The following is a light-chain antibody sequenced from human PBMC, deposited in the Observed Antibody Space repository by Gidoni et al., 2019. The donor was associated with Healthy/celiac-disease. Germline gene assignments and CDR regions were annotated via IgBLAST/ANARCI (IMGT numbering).Light chain of an antibody. CDR1: QSISSY. V-gene: IGKV1-39*01. Sequence: SQSISSYLNWYQQKPGKAPKLLIYAASSLQSGVPSRFSGSGSGTDFTLTISSLQPEDFATYYCQQSYSTLFTFGPGTKVDIK. CDR2: AAS. J-gene: IGKJ3*01. CDR3: QQSYSTLFT.